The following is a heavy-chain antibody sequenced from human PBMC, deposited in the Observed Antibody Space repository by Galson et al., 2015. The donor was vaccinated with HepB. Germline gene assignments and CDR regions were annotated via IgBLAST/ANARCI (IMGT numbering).Heavy chain of an antibody. Sequence: SVKVSCKASGYTFSRYPMHWVRQAPGQRLEWMGWINVGNGKTRYSQKFQGRVTITRDTSASTAYMELSSLRSEDTAVYYCAKTPAPFGLFDYWGQGTLVTVSS. J-gene: IGHJ4*02. V-gene: IGHV1-3*01. CDR2: INVGNGKT. D-gene: IGHD3-10*01. CDR3: AKTPAPFGLFDY. CDR1: GYTFSRYP.